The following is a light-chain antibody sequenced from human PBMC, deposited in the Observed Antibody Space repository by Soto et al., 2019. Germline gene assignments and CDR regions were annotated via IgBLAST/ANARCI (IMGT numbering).Light chain of an antibody. CDR2: GAS. CDR3: QQYNNWPPDRT. J-gene: IGKJ1*01. Sequence: EIVLTQSPGTLSLSPGERATLSCRASQSVSSSYLAWYQQKPGQAPRLLIYGASSRATGIPARFSGSGSGTEFPLTISSLQSEDFAIYFCQQYNNWPPDRTFGQGTKVEIK. CDR1: QSVSSSY. V-gene: IGKV3D-15*01.